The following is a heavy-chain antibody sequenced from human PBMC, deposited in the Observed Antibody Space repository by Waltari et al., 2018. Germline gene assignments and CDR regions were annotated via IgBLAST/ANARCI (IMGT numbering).Heavy chain of an antibody. CDR2: ISWNSGSI. J-gene: IGHJ3*02. D-gene: IGHD3-10*01. CDR3: AKTAVWLRELRGTFDI. Sequence: EVQLVESGGGLAQPGRSLRLSCAASGFTFDDYAMHWVRQAPGKGLEWVSGISWNSGSIGYADSVKGRVTISRDNAKNSLYLQMSSLRTEDTALYYCAKTAVWLRELRGTFDIWGQGTMVTVSS. CDR1: GFTFDDYA. V-gene: IGHV3-9*01.